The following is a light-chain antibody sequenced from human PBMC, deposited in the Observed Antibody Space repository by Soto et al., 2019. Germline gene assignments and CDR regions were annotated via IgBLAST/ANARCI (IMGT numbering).Light chain of an antibody. V-gene: IGLV2-14*01. Sequence: QSALTQAASVSGSPGQSITIPCTGTSSDVGGYNYVSWYQQHPGKAPKLMIYDVSNRPSGVSNRFSGSKSGSTASLTISGLQGEDEADYYCSSYTSSSTRVFGTGTKVTVL. CDR2: DVS. CDR3: SSYTSSSTRV. J-gene: IGLJ1*01. CDR1: SSDVGGYNY.